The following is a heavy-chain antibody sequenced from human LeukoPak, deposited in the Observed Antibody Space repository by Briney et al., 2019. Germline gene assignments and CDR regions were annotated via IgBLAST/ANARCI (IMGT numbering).Heavy chain of an antibody. V-gene: IGHV4-31*03. J-gene: IGHJ3*02. CDR1: GGSISRGGYY. Sequence: SQTPSLTCTVSGGSISRGGYYWSWIRHHPGKGLEWIGYIYYSGSTYYNTSLKSRVTTSVDTSKNQFSLKLSSVTAADTAVYYCARDVPPDAFDIWGQGTMVTVSS. CDR2: IYYSGST. CDR3: ARDVPPDAFDI. D-gene: IGHD2-2*01.